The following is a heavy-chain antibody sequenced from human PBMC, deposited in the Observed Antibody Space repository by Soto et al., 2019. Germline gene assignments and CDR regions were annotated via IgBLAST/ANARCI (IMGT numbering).Heavy chain of an antibody. CDR2: ISGSGGST. V-gene: IGHV3-23*01. CDR1: GFTFSRYA. CDR3: AKGKYSGSSTHLGMDV. D-gene: IGHD1-26*01. Sequence: EVQMLESGGGLVQPGGSLRLSCAASGFTFSRYAMSWVRQAPGKGLEWVSAISGSGGSTDYADSVKGRFTISRDNSKNTLYLQMNSLRAEDTAVYYCAKGKYSGSSTHLGMDVWGQGTTVTVSS. J-gene: IGHJ6*02.